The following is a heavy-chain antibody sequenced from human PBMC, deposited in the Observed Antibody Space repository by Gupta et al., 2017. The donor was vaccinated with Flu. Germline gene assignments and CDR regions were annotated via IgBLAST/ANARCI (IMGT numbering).Heavy chain of an antibody. Sequence: QVTLKESGPALVKPTQTLTLTCTFSGFSLSTSGMRVSWIRQPPGKALEWLARIDWDDDKFYSTSLKTRLTISKDTSKNQVVLTMTNMDPVDTATYYCARMYSSSSSPAFDIWGQGTMVTVSS. CDR3: ARMYSSSSSPAFDI. J-gene: IGHJ3*02. D-gene: IGHD6-6*01. CDR2: IDWDDDK. CDR1: GFSLSTSGMR. V-gene: IGHV2-70*04.